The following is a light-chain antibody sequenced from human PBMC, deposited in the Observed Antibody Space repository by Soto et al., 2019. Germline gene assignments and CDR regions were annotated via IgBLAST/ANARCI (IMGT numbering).Light chain of an antibody. Sequence: DIQLTQSPSFLSASVGDRVTITCRASQAIANYLGWNQQRPGKAPTLLIHAASTLHSGVPSRFSGSGYGTDFTLTINNLQPEDSATYFCQQLNIYPSTFGQGTNLEIK. CDR2: AAS. V-gene: IGKV1-9*01. CDR3: QQLNIYPST. CDR1: QAIANY. J-gene: IGKJ2*01.